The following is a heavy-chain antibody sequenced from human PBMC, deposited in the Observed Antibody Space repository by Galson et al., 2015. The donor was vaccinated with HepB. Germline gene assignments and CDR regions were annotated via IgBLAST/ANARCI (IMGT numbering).Heavy chain of an antibody. J-gene: IGHJ4*02. CDR3: VTGGELCGGDCYSRRADY. CDR1: GYTFSTYD. D-gene: IGHD2-21*02. CDR2: MNPNSGNT. Sequence: SVKVSCKASGYTFSTYDINWVRQATGQGLEWMGWMNPNSGNTGYAQHFQGRVTMTRNTSIHTAYMELSSLRFDDTAVYYCVTGGELCGGDCYSRRADYWGQGTLVTVSS. V-gene: IGHV1-8*01.